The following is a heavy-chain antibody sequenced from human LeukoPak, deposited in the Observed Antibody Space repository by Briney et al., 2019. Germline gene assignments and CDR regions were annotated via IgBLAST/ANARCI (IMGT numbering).Heavy chain of an antibody. J-gene: IGHJ4*02. V-gene: IGHV3-74*01. Sequence: GGSLRLSCAASGFTFSAFWMHWVRQAPGKGLVWVSRINSDGSSTTYADSVRGRFTVSRDNAKNTLYLQMDSLRAEDSAVYYCARGLVHDTSGYYSDYWGQGILVTVSS. D-gene: IGHD3-22*01. CDR2: INSDGSST. CDR3: ARGLVHDTSGYYSDY. CDR1: GFTFSAFW.